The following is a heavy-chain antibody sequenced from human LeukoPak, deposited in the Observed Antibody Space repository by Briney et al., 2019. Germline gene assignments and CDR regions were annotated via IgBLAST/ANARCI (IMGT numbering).Heavy chain of an antibody. CDR2: IIPIFGTA. CDR3: ARASRSTWYFDL. Sequence: SVKVSCKASGYTFTGYYMHWVRQAPGQGLEWMGGIIPIFGTANYAQKFQGRVTITADESTSTAYMELSSLRSEDTAVYYCARASRSTWYFDLWGRGTLVTVSS. V-gene: IGHV1-69*13. J-gene: IGHJ2*01. CDR1: GYTFTGYY. D-gene: IGHD5/OR15-5a*01.